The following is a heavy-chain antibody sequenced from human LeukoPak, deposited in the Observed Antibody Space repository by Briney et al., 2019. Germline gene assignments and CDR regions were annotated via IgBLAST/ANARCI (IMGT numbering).Heavy chain of an antibody. V-gene: IGHV1-69*13. CDR3: ARGEQFLEWLFGY. Sequence: SVKVSCKASGGTFSSYAISGGRQAPARGLEWMGGIIPIFGTANYAQKSQGRVTITADESTSTAYMELSRLRAEDTAVYYCARGEQFLEWLFGYWGQGTLVTVSS. D-gene: IGHD3-3*01. CDR1: GGTFSSYA. J-gene: IGHJ4*02. CDR2: IIPIFGTA.